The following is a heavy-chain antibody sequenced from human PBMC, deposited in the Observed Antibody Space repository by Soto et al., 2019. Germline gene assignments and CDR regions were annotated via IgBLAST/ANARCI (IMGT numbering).Heavy chain of an antibody. V-gene: IGHV4-61*01. CDR2: VDYSGST. Sequence: QVQLQESGPGLVKPSETLSLTCTVSGGSVSSGSYYWSWIRQPPGKVLEWIGYVDYSGSTNYNPSLKIRVTISVYTSKNQFSLKLSSVTAADTAVYYCARDEGGSLSSYYYYGMDVWGQGTTVTVSS. J-gene: IGHJ6*02. CDR3: ARDEGGSLSSYYYYGMDV. D-gene: IGHD3-16*01. CDR1: GGSVSSGSYY.